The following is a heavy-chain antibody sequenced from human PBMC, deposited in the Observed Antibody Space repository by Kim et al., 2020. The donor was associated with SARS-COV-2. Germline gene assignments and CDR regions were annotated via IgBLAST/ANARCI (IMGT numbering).Heavy chain of an antibody. Sequence: SETLSLTCTVSGGSISSSSYYWGWIRQPPGKGLEWIGSIYYSGSTYYNPSLKSRVTISVDTSKNQFSLKLSSVTAADTAVYYCASLSTYYYDSSGYRNYFDYWGQGTLVTVSS. J-gene: IGHJ4*02. CDR3: ASLSTYYYDSSGYRNYFDY. CDR2: IYYSGST. V-gene: IGHV4-39*01. D-gene: IGHD3-22*01. CDR1: GGSISSSSYY.